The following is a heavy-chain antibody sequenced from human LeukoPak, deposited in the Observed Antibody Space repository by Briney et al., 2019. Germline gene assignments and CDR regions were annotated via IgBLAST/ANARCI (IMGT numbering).Heavy chain of an antibody. Sequence: PSETLSLTCTVSGGSISSYYWSWIRQPPGKGLEWIGYIYYSGSTNYNPSLKSRVTISVDTSKNQFSLKLSSVTAADTAVYYCARTDYYDKTGFDPWGQGTLVTVSS. CDR1: GGSISSYY. D-gene: IGHD3-22*01. CDR3: ARTDYYDKTGFDP. V-gene: IGHV4-59*01. J-gene: IGHJ5*02. CDR2: IYYSGST.